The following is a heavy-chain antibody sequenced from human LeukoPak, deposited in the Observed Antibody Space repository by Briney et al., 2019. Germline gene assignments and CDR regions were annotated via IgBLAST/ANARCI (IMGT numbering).Heavy chain of an antibody. CDR1: GFTFDDYA. D-gene: IGHD2-15*01. J-gene: IGHJ6*02. V-gene: IGHV3-9*01. CDR3: AKDMGYCSGGSCYGMDV. Sequence: GGSLRLSCAASGFTFDDYAMHWVRQAPGKGLEWVSGISWNSGSIGYADSVKGRFTISRDNAKNSPYLQMNSLRAGDTALYYCAKDMGYCSGGSCYGMDVWGQGTTVTVSS. CDR2: ISWNSGSI.